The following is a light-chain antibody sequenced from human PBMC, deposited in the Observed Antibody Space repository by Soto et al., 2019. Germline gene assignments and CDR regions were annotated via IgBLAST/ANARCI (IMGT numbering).Light chain of an antibody. J-gene: IGKJ1*01. CDR3: QQTYRTPT. V-gene: IGKV1-39*01. CDR2: TAS. CDR1: QSISNY. Sequence: IQMTQSPSSLSASVGDRVTITCRASQSISNYLNWYQQKPGKAPNLLIYTASTLQSGVPLRFSGSGSGTDFTLTINSLQPEDFATYYCQQTYRTPTFGQGTKVDIK.